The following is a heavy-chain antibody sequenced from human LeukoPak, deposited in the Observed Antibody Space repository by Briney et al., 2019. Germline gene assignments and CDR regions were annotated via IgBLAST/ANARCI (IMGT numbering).Heavy chain of an antibody. Sequence: ASVHVSCMSSVYTHTDYAIHWVRQPPGRGLEWVGRIDPHSGGTYYAQKFQGRVTLTRDASIGTAYMELRRLRSDDTAFYYCTRDLTISGPIGYWGQETLVTVSS. CDR3: TRDLTISGPIGY. J-gene: IGHJ4*02. CDR1: VYTHTDYA. CDR2: IDPHSGGT. V-gene: IGHV1-2*06. D-gene: IGHD3-9*01.